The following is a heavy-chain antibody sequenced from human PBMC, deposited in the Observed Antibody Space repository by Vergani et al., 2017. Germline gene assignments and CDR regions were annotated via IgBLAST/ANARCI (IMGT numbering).Heavy chain of an antibody. CDR2: IKNTGDST. V-gene: IGHV3-23*01. J-gene: IGHJ3*02. CDR1: GFTFSSHA. D-gene: IGHD6-19*01. Sequence: EVQLLQSEGAVVQPGGSLRLSCVASGFTFSSHAMSWVRQGHGQGLEWVSSIKNTGDSTHYADSVKGRFTISRDNSKNTLFLHMNSLRPEDTAVYYWAKVGRSEVAGTFGAFDIWGQGTMVTVSS. CDR3: AKVGRSEVAGTFGAFDI.